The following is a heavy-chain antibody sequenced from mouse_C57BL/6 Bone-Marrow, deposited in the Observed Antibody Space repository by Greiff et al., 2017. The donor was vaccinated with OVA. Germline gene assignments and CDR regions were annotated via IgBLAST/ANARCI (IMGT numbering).Heavy chain of an antibody. CDR2: IRSKSNNYAT. J-gene: IGHJ2*01. Sequence: EVKLVESGGGLVQPKGSLKLSCAASGFSFNTYAMNWVRQAPGKGLEWVARIRSKSNNYATYYADSVKDRFTISRDDSESMLYLQMNNLKTEDTAMYYCVGIYYVNYDYFDYWGQGTTLTVSS. D-gene: IGHD2-1*01. CDR3: VGIYYVNYDYFDY. CDR1: GFSFNTYA. V-gene: IGHV10-1*01.